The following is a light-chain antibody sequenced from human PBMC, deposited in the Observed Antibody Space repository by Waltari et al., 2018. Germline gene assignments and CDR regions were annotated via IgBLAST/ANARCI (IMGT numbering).Light chain of an antibody. CDR2: RDN. J-gene: IGLJ3*02. CDR1: RNVLKT. V-gene: IGLV3-9*01. Sequence: SYALTQPLSVSVALGQTARLTRAGHRNVLKTVHWYQQKPGQDPVLVINRDNNRPSGVPERFSGSISENTATLTISRAQVGDEADYYCQVWDSSTVVFGGGTKLTVL. CDR3: QVWDSSTVV.